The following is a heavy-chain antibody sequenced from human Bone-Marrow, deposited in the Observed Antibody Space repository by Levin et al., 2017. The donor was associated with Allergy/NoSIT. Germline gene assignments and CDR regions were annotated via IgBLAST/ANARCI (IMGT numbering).Heavy chain of an antibody. CDR1: GFTFSSYV. V-gene: IGHV3-23*01. CDR3: AKGSSDGRPYYFDY. Sequence: GGSLRLSCAGSGFTFSSYVMSWVRQAPGKGLEWVSAINGNSGSTYYSDSVKGRFTVSRDNSENTLSLQMNSLRDEDTAVYYCAKGSSDGRPYYFDYWGQGILVTVSS. CDR2: INGNSGST. J-gene: IGHJ4*02. D-gene: IGHD1-26*01.